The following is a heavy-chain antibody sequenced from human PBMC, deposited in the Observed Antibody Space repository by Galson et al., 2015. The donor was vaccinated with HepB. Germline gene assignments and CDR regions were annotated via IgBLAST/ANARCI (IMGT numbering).Heavy chain of an antibody. D-gene: IGHD3-16*01. CDR3: AKGGDQDY. J-gene: IGHJ4*02. CDR2: ISYDGSNK. V-gene: IGHV3-30*18. CDR1: GFTFSSYG. Sequence: SLRLSCAASGFTFSSYGMHWVRQAPGKGLEWVAVISYDGSNKYYADSVKGRFTISRGNSKNTLYLQMNSLRAEDTAVYYCAKGGDQDYWGQGTLVTVSS.